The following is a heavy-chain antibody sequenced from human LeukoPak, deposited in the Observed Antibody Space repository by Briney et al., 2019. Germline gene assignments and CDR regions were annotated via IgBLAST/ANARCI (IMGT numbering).Heavy chain of an antibody. D-gene: IGHD3-22*01. CDR2: INPNSGGT. V-gene: IGHV1-2*06. Sequence: ASVKVSCTASGYTLTDYYMHWVRQAPGQGLEWMGRINPNSGGTNYAQKFQGRVTKTRDTSISTVYMELSRLRSDDTAVYYCARVGYYESSGYYEYWGRGTLVTVSS. J-gene: IGHJ4*02. CDR3: ARVGYYESSGYYEY. CDR1: GYTLTDYY.